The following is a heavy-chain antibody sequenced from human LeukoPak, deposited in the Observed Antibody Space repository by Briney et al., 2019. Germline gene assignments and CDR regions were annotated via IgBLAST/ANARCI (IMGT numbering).Heavy chain of an antibody. V-gene: IGHV4-59*01. Sequence: SETLSLICSVSGDSMIKNFWSWVRQPPGKGLEWIGYIFHSGTTNYSPSLESRVTISLDTSKNQFSLMLTSVTAAETAVYYCSRRMMTTSDTFDLWGQGTMVTVSS. CDR2: IFHSGTT. D-gene: IGHD1-1*01. CDR3: SRRMMTTSDTFDL. CDR1: GDSMIKNF. J-gene: IGHJ3*01.